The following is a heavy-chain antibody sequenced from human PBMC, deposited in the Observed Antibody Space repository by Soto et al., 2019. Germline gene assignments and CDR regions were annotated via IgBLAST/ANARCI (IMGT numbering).Heavy chain of an antibody. Sequence: QVQLQESGPGLVKPPQTLSLTCTVSGGSISSGAYYWSWIRQHPGKGLEWIGYIYYSGSTYYNPSLKSRVTISVDTSKNQFSLQLSSVTAVDSAVYYCARDSGRDYFDYWGQGTLVTVSS. J-gene: IGHJ4*02. D-gene: IGHD5-12*01. CDR1: GGSISSGAYY. V-gene: IGHV4-31*03. CDR3: ARDSGRDYFDY. CDR2: IYYSGST.